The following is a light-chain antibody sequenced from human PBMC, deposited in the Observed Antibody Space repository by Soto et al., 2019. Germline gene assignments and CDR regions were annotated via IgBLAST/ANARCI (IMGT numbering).Light chain of an antibody. CDR2: AVS. CDR1: NSDVGRYNF. CDR3: YSYTASDIWV. Sequence: QSVLTQPRSVSGSPGQSVTISCTGTNSDVGRYNFVSWYQQLPGKAPKLLISAVSQRPSGVPDHFSGSKSGNTASLTISGLQADDEADYFCYSYTASDIWVFGGGTKLTVL. V-gene: IGLV2-11*01. J-gene: IGLJ3*02.